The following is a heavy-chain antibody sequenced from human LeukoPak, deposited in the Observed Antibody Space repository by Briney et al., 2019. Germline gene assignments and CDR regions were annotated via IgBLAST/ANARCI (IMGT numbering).Heavy chain of an antibody. Sequence: GGSLRLSCAASGFTFSNYVMTWVRQAPGKGLEWVSAISGSGGNTYYADSVKGRFTIPRDNSKNTLYLQMNSLRAEDTAVYYCAKPWPKLLWFGEFDYWGQGTLVTVSS. CDR3: AKPWPKLLWFGEFDY. J-gene: IGHJ4*02. CDR1: GFTFSNYV. D-gene: IGHD3-10*01. V-gene: IGHV3-23*01. CDR2: ISGSGGNT.